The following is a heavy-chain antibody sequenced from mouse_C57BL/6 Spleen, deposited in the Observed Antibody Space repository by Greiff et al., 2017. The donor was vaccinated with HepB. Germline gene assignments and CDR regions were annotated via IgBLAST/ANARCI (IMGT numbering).Heavy chain of an antibody. D-gene: IGHD6-1*02. J-gene: IGHJ3*01. CDR3: ARERHLLPFAY. CDR1: GYTFTDYY. V-gene: IGHV1-76*01. CDR2: IYPGSGNT. Sequence: VQLQQSGAELVRPGASVKLSCKASGYTFTDYYINWVKQRPGQGLEWIARIYPGSGNTYYNEMFKGKAILTAEKSSSTAYMQRSSLTSEDSAVYFCARERHLLPFAYWGQGTLVTVSA.